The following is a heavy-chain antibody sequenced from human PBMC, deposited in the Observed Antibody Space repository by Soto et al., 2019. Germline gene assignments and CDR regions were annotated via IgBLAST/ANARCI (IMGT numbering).Heavy chain of an antibody. CDR2: ISAHNGNT. CDR1: GYAFTTYG. V-gene: IGHV1-18*01. D-gene: IGHD6-6*01. J-gene: IGHJ4*02. Sequence: QVHLVQSGAEVKKPGASVKVSCKGSGYAFTTYGITWVRQAPGQGLEWRGWISAHNGNTNYAQKLQGRVTVTRDTSKSTAYMELRSLRSDDTAVYYCARGRDGDYWGQGALVTVSS. CDR3: ARGRDGDY.